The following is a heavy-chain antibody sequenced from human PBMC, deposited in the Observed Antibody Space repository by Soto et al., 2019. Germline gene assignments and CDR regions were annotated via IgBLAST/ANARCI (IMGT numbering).Heavy chain of an antibody. Sequence: ASVKVSCKASGYTFTSYGISWVRQAPGQGLEWMGWIGAYNGNTNYAQKFQDRLTMTTDTSTSTAYMELRSLRSDDTAVYYCARAPVTTYYWFHPLGQGNLVTVSS. D-gene: IGHD4-17*01. CDR1: GYTFTSYG. J-gene: IGHJ5*02. CDR3: ARAPVTTYYWFHP. V-gene: IGHV1-18*01. CDR2: IGAYNGNT.